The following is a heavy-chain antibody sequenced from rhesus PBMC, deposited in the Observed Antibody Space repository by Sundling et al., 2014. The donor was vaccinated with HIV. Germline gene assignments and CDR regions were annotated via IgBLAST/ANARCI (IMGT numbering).Heavy chain of an antibody. D-gene: IGHD3-3*01. CDR2: INTFHDNT. Sequence: QVLLQESGPGLVKPSETLSLTCTVSSGSFSGGHSWNWIRQSPGQGLEWIGGINTFHDNTNYNPALNSRVTVSIDASKNQFSLKLSSVTAADTAVYYCARDSDYDAWAGHFQKECDVWGPGVLVTVSS. CDR3: ARDSDYDAWAGHFQKECDV. CDR1: SGSFSGGHS. J-gene: IGHJ5-1*01. V-gene: IGHV4S13*01.